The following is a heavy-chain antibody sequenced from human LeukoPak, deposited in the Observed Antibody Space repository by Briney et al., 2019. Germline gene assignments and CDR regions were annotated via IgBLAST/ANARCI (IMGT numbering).Heavy chain of an antibody. J-gene: IGHJ4*02. CDR2: IYYSGST. V-gene: IGHV4-59*01. CDR3: ARAHQWELPSLGPHFDY. D-gene: IGHD1-26*01. Sequence: KASETLSLTCTVSGGSISSYYWNWIRQPPGKGLEWIGYIYYSGSTNYNPSLKSRVTISVDTSKNQFSLKVSSVTPADTAVYYCARAHQWELPSLGPHFDYWGQGALVTVSS. CDR1: GGSISSYY.